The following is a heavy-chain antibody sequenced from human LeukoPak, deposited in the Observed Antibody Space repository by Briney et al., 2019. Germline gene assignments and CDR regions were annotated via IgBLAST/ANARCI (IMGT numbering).Heavy chain of an antibody. J-gene: IGHJ4*02. D-gene: IGHD3-10*01. CDR3: AKARYGSGSYSPFDY. Sequence: GGSLRLSCAASGFTFSSYAMSWVRQAPGKGLEWVSAISGSGGSTYYADSVKGRFTISRDNSKNTLYLQMNSLRAEDTAVYYCAKARYGSGSYSPFDYWGQGTLVIVSS. CDR2: ISGSGGST. CDR1: GFTFSSYA. V-gene: IGHV3-23*01.